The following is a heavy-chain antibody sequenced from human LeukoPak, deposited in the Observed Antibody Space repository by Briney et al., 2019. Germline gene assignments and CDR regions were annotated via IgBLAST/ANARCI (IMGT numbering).Heavy chain of an antibody. CDR2: IWYDGSNK. CDR1: GFTFSSYG. D-gene: IGHD3-10*01. Sequence: GGSLRLSCAASGFTFSSYGMHWVRQAPGKGLEWVAVIWYDGSNKYYADSVKGRFTISRDNSKNTLYLEVNSLRAEDTAVYYCARGSYYRLERQYYFDYWGQGTLVTVSS. J-gene: IGHJ4*02. V-gene: IGHV3-33*01. CDR3: ARGSYYRLERQYYFDY.